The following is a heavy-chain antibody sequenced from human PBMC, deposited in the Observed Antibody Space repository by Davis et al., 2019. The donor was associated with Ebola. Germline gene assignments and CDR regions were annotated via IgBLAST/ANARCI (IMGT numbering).Heavy chain of an antibody. Sequence: SETLSLTCIVSGGSISNYYWNWIRQPPGKGLEWIGYIYYSGNTNYNPSLKSRVTISVDTSKNQFSLKLTSVTAADTAVYYCARQSMTGTALDYWGRGTLVTVSS. CDR1: GGSISNYY. CDR2: IYYSGNT. D-gene: IGHD1-7*01. CDR3: ARQSMTGTALDY. J-gene: IGHJ4*02. V-gene: IGHV4-59*08.